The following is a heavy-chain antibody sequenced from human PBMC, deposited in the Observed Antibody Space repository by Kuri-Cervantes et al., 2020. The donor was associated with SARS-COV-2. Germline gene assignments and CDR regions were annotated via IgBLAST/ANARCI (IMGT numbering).Heavy chain of an antibody. Sequence: GESLKISCGGSGFDFRIDWIHWIRQAPGKGLVWVARVDGDGIDTTYADSVKGRFTISRDNAKNTVYLQMHSLRVEDTAMYYCARGNPANSHVVDCWGQGTLVTVSS. J-gene: IGHJ4*02. CDR3: ARGNPANSHVVDC. CDR2: VDGDGIDT. CDR1: GFDFRIDW. V-gene: IGHV3-74*01. D-gene: IGHD2-21*01.